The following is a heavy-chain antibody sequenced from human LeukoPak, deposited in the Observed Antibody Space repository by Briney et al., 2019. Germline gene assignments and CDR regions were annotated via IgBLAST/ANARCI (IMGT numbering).Heavy chain of an antibody. D-gene: IGHD2-15*01. J-gene: IGHJ4*02. CDR1: GFTFNSYW. CDR2: IREDGREM. Sequence: GGSLRLSCAASGFTFNSYWMAWVRQPPRKGLEWMANIREDGREMHYVDSLKGRFTISRDNDKNSLYLQMNSLRAEDTAVYYCARAGAKSADRWWYDYWGQGTLVTVSS. V-gene: IGHV3-7*03. CDR3: ARAGAKSADRWWYDY.